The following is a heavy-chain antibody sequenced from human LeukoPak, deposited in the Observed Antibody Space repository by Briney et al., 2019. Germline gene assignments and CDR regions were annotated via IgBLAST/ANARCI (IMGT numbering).Heavy chain of an antibody. J-gene: IGHJ4*02. V-gene: IGHV4-34*01. CDR1: DDSITIYY. D-gene: IGHD4-11*01. CDR3: ARARNYYPSHYFDY. Sequence: PSETLSLTCTVSDDSITIYYWSWIRQPPGKGLEWIGEINHSGSTNYNPSLKSRVTISVDTSKNQFSLKLSSVTAADTAVYYCARARNYYPSHYFDYWGQGTLVTVSS. CDR2: INHSGST.